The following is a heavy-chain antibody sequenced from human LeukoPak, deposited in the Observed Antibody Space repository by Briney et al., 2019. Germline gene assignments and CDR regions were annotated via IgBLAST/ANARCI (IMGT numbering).Heavy chain of an antibody. CDR2: IKSKTDGETT. D-gene: IGHD3-10*01. Sequence: GGSLRLSCVDSGFTITNAWMCWVRQAPGKGLEWIGRIKSKTDGETTNYAEPVRGRFTISRDDSKSAVYLQMNSLKIEDTAVYYCTTDLGTYYHGSQRLIPIDYWGQGTLVTVSS. V-gene: IGHV3-15*01. J-gene: IGHJ4*02. CDR1: GFTITNAW. CDR3: TTDLGTYYHGSQRLIPIDY.